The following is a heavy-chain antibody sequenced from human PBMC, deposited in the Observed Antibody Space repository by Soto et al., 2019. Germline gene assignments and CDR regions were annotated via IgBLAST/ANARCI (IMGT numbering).Heavy chain of an antibody. CDR2: ISGSGGST. Sequence: GGSLRLSFAASGFTFSSYAMSWVRQAPGKGLEWVSAISGSGGSTYYADSVKGRFTISRDNSKNTLYLQMNSLRAEDTAVYYCAKGGAVFGDAFDIWGQGTMVTVSS. CDR3: AKGGAVFGDAFDI. J-gene: IGHJ3*02. CDR1: GFTFSSYA. D-gene: IGHD1-26*01. V-gene: IGHV3-23*01.